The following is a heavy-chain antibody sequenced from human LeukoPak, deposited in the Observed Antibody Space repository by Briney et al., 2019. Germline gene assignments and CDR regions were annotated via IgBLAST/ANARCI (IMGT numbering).Heavy chain of an antibody. Sequence: GGYLRLSCAASGFTFSSYGMHWVRQAPGKGLEWVAVISYDGSNKYYADSVKGRFTISRDNSKNTLYLQMNSLGAEDTAVYYCARRSGELLSFDYWGQGTLVTVSS. CDR1: GFTFSSYG. V-gene: IGHV3-30*03. D-gene: IGHD1-26*01. J-gene: IGHJ4*02. CDR2: ISYDGSNK. CDR3: ARRSGELLSFDY.